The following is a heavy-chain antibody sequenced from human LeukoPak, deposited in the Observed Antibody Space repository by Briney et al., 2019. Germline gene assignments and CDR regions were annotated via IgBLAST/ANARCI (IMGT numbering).Heavy chain of an antibody. CDR2: IYYSGST. CDR1: GGSISSYY. J-gene: IGHJ4*02. D-gene: IGHD5-12*01. V-gene: IGHV4-59*01. CDR3: ARQGGYDDFDY. Sequence: SETLSLTCTVSGGSISSYYWSWIRQPPGKGLEWIGYIYYSGSTNYSPSLKSRVTISVDTSKNQFSLKLSSVTAADTAVYYCARQGGYDDFDYWGQGTLVTVSS.